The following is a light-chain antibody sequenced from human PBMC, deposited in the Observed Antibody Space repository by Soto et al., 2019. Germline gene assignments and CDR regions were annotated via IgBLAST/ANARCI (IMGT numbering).Light chain of an antibody. CDR2: WAS. CDR3: QQYFSTPLT. V-gene: IGKV4-1*01. CDR1: QTLLFSSHNKTF. J-gene: IGKJ4*01. Sequence: DIVMTQSPDSLAVSLGERATIYCKSSQTLLFSSHNKTFLAWYQQKPGQPPKLLVHWASTRESGVPDRSSGSGSETDFTLTISSLQAADVAVYYCQQYFSTPLTFGGGTKVDIK.